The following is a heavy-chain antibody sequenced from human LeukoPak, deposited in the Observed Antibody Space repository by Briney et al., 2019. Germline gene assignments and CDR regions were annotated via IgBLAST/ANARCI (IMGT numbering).Heavy chain of an antibody. V-gene: IGHV3-23*01. J-gene: IGHJ4*02. D-gene: IGHD1-26*01. CDR1: GFTFSSYA. CDR2: ISGSGGST. Sequence: GGSLRLSCAASGFTFSSYAMSWVRQAPGKGLEWVSAISGSGGSTYYADSVKGRFTISRDNSKSTLYLQMNSLRAEDTAVYYCAKARTGVGASFDYWGQGTLVTVSS. CDR3: AKARTGVGASFDY.